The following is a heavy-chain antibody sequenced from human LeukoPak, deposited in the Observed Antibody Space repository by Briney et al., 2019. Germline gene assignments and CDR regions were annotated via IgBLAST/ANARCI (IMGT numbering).Heavy chain of an antibody. D-gene: IGHD3-16*02. Sequence: GGSLRLSCAASGFTFSSYSMNWVRQAPGKGLEWVSSISSSGSHMYYADSVKGRFTISRDNAKNSLYLQMNSLRAENTAVYYCARLTFGGVIGFDYWGQGTLVTVSS. J-gene: IGHJ4*02. V-gene: IGHV3-21*01. CDR2: ISSSGSHM. CDR3: ARLTFGGVIGFDY. CDR1: GFTFSSYS.